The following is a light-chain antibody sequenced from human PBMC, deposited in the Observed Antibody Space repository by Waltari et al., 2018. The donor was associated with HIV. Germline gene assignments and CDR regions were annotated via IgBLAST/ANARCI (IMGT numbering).Light chain of an antibody. Sequence: QSALTPPPSVSGAPGQSVTISCSGSNSNIGAGFAVHWYQQVPGTAPRLLIYDNNNRPSGVPDRFSGSKSGTSASLAINGLQSEDEADYYCQSYDSRLSGSVVFGGGTKVTVL. CDR2: DNN. CDR3: QSYDSRLSGSVV. CDR1: NSNIGAGFA. J-gene: IGLJ2*01. V-gene: IGLV1-40*01.